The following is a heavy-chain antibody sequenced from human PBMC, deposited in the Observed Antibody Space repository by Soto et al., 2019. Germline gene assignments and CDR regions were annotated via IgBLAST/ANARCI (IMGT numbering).Heavy chain of an antibody. V-gene: IGHV3-74*01. CDR3: ARGASGRYYRDV. D-gene: IGHD3-10*01. Sequence: DEQVVESGGGLVQPGGSLRLSCTASGFTFSNYWIHWVRQASGKGLVWVSRIKGDGSITNYADSVRGRFSISRDNAKNTVYLQMDSLRAEDTAVYYCARGASGRYYRDVWDKGSTVTVS. CDR2: IKGDGSIT. CDR1: GFTFSNYW. J-gene: IGHJ6*03.